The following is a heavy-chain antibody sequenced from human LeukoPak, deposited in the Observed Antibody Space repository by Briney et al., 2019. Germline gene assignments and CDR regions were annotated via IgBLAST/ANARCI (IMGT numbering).Heavy chain of an antibody. J-gene: IGHJ5*02. Sequence: SETLSLTCTVSGGSISSGDYYWSWIRQPPGKGLEWFGYIYYSGSTYYNPSLKSRVTISVDTSKNQFSLKLSSVTAADTAVYYCARVVVVAATRWFDPWGQGTLVTVSS. D-gene: IGHD2-15*01. CDR1: GGSISSGDYY. CDR2: IYYSGST. V-gene: IGHV4-30-4*01. CDR3: ARVVVVAATRWFDP.